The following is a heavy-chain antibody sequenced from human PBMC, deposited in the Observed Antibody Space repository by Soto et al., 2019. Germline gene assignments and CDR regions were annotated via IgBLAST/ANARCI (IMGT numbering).Heavy chain of an antibody. Sequence: GESLKISCKGPGHLFNNHWIGWVRQTPGKGLEWMGLIFTRDSETKTSPSFQGHVSFSVDSSINTVYLQWTSLKTTDTGIYFCARGYFDSGHGYDLWGQGTLVTV. CDR3: ARGYFDSGHGYDL. V-gene: IGHV5-51*01. D-gene: IGHD3-10*01. CDR1: GHLFNNHW. J-gene: IGHJ5*02. CDR2: IFTRDSET.